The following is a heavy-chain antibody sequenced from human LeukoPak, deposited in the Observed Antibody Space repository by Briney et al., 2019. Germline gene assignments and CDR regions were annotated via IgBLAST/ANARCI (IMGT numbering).Heavy chain of an antibody. CDR1: GYTFTSYG. V-gene: IGHV1-18*01. D-gene: IGHD3-22*01. CDR3: ASALSLVVVITDDAFDI. J-gene: IGHJ3*02. Sequence: ASVKVSCKASGYTFTSYGISWVRQAPGQGLEWMGWISAYNGNTNYAQKLQGRVTMTTDTSTSTAYMELRSLRSDDTAVYYCASALSLVVVITDDAFDIWGQGTMVTVSS. CDR2: ISAYNGNT.